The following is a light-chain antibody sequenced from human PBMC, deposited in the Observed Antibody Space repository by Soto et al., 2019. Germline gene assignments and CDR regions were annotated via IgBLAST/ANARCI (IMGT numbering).Light chain of an antibody. CDR2: VAS. Sequence: EIVMTQSPATLSVSPGEGASLSCRASQSVSDNLAWFQQKPGQPPRLLNYVASVRTTGIPARFSGSRSGTDFTLTIGSLQSEDFAVYYCQQYNTWPFTFGQGTELEIK. V-gene: IGKV3D-15*01. J-gene: IGKJ2*01. CDR3: QQYNTWPFT. CDR1: QSVSDN.